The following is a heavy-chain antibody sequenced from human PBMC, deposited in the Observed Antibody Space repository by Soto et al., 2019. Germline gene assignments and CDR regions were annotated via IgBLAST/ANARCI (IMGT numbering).Heavy chain of an antibody. CDR2: VYSGGDS. CDR1: GFTVSSNY. V-gene: IGHV3-66*01. CDR3: AREKDGYSYGRDYYYGMDV. Sequence: GGSLRLSCAASGFTVSSNYMTWVRQAPGKGLEWVSLVYSGGDSYFADSVKGRFTISRDNSKNTLYLQMNSLRAEDTAVYYCAREKDGYSYGRDYYYGMDVWGQGTTVTVSS. J-gene: IGHJ6*02. D-gene: IGHD5-18*01.